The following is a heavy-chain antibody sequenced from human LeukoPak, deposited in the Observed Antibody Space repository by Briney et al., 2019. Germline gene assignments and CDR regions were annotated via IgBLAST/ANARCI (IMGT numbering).Heavy chain of an antibody. Sequence: GRSLTLSRAASGFTFSSFAMNWVRQAPGKGLEWVAVISYDGSNYYYADSVRGRFTISRDNSKNTLYLQMNSLRAEDTAVYYCASGDSVWWEALFDYWGQETLVTVSS. V-gene: IGHV3-30-3*01. CDR1: GFTFSSFA. J-gene: IGHJ4*02. CDR2: ISYDGSNY. D-gene: IGHD2-21*01. CDR3: ASGDSVWWEALFDY.